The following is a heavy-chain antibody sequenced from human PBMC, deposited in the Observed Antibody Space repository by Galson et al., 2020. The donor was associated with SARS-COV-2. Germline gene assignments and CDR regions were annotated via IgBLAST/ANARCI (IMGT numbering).Heavy chain of an antibody. CDR2: ISYDGSNK. CDR1: GFTFSSYA. Sequence: GGSLRLSCAASGFTFSSYAMHWVRQAPGKGLEWVAVISYDGSNKYYADSVKGRFTISRDNSKNTLYLQMNSLRDEDTAVYYCARESLWFGDPQSFHYWGQGTLVTVSS. CDR3: ARESLWFGDPQSFHY. D-gene: IGHD3-10*01. J-gene: IGHJ4*02. V-gene: IGHV3-30*04.